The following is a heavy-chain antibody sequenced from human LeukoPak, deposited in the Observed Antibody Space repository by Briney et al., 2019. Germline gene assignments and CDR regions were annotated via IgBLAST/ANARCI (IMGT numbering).Heavy chain of an antibody. V-gene: IGHV4-39*07. CDR3: ASGTGGGNPFDY. Sequence: SETLSLTCTVSGGSISSSSYYWGWMRQPPGKGLEWIGSIYYSGSTYYNPSLKSRVTISVDTSKNQFSLKLSSVTAADTAVYYCASGTGGGNPFDYWGQGTLVTVSS. CDR1: GGSISSSSYY. J-gene: IGHJ4*02. CDR2: IYYSGST. D-gene: IGHD4-23*01.